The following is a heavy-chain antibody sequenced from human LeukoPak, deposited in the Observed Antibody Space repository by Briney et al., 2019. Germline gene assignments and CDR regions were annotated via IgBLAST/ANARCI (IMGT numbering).Heavy chain of an antibody. CDR3: ARGVRGIAARRNNWFDP. D-gene: IGHD6-6*01. V-gene: IGHV4-34*01. CDR1: GGSFSGYY. CDR2: INHSGST. J-gene: IGHJ5*02. Sequence: KPSETLSLTCAVYGGSFSGYYWSWIRQPPGKGLEWIGEINHSGSTNYNPSLKSRVTISVDTSKNQFSLKLSSVTAADTAVYYCARGVRGIAARRNNWFDPWGQGILVTVSS.